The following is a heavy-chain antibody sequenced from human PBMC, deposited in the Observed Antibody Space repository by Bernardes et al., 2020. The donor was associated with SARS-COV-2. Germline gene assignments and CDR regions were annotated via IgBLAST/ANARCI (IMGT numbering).Heavy chain of an antibody. Sequence: SETLSLTCTVSGGSISSYYWSWIRQPPGKGLEWIGDIYYSGSTNYNPSLKSRVTISVDTSKNQFSLKLSSVTAADTAVYYCARDLSGSQWGWFDPWGQGTLVTVSS. D-gene: IGHD1-26*01. V-gene: IGHV4-59*01. CDR1: GGSISSYY. J-gene: IGHJ5*02. CDR2: IYYSGST. CDR3: ARDLSGSQWGWFDP.